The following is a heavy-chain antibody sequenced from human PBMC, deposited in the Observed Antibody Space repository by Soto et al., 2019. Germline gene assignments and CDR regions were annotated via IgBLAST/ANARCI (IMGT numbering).Heavy chain of an antibody. Sequence: EVQLLESGGGLVQPGGSLRLSCAASGITISNYPMSWVRQAPGKGLDWVSGISGSGDRTYYADSANGRFTISKAISRNSLSLQLDSLGAEDTAVYFCVRDDGGYPSTAPHWGQGALGTVSS. J-gene: IGHJ4*02. CDR3: VRDDGGYPSTAPH. CDR1: GITISNYP. V-gene: IGHV3-23*01. CDR2: ISGSGDRT. D-gene: IGHD3-22*01.